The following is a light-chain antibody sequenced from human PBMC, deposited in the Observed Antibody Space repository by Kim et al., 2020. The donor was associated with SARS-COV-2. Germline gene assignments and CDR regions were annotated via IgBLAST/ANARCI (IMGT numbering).Light chain of an antibody. J-gene: IGLJ1*01. CDR2: DVT. CDR1: ISDVGGYNY. Sequence: PGQSITLSCTATISDVGGYNYVSCYQQYPGKAPKLMLYDVTKRPSGVSNRFSGSKSGNTASLTISGLQAEDEADYYCSSYRSSGYVFGTGTKVTVL. V-gene: IGLV2-14*03. CDR3: SSYRSSGYV.